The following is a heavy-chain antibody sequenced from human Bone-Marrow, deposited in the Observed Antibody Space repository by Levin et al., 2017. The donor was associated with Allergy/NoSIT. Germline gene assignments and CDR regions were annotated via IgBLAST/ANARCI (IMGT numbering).Heavy chain of an antibody. Sequence: SCSASGFTFNSYWLIWVRQTPGKGLEWVSSISSTGSRIYYADSLKGRFTISRDNAENSLYLQMNGLRADDTAMYYCARGMITFGGTAPLDYWGQGILVTVSS. CDR3: ARGMITFGGTAPLDY. D-gene: IGHD3-16*01. J-gene: IGHJ4*02. CDR2: ISSTGSRI. CDR1: GFTFNSYW. V-gene: IGHV3-21*06.